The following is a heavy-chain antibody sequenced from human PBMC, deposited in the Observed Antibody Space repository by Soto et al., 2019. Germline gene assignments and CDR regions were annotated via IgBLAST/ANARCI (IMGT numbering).Heavy chain of an antibody. J-gene: IGHJ5*02. D-gene: IGHD5-18*01. V-gene: IGHV4-39*01. Sequence: SETLSLTCTVSGGSISSSSYYWGWIRQPPGKGLEWIGSIYYSGSTYYNPSLKSRVTISVDTSKNQFSLKLSSVTAADTAVYYCARQGGGSFDGYSYGYHPAVWFDPWGQGTLVTVSS. CDR2: IYYSGST. CDR3: ARQGGGSFDGYSYGYHPAVWFDP. CDR1: GGSISSSSYY.